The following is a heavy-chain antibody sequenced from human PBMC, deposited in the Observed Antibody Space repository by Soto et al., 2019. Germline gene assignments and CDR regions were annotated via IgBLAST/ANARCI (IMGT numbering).Heavy chain of an antibody. CDR1: GYSFTGYY. Sequence: HEHLVQSGAEVKRPGASLKVSCKASGYSFTGYYIHWVRQAPGQGLEWMGWINPDSGATNYAQNFQGRVTLTGATSISTASMDLTSLTSDDTAVYYCARGDYGTGGYPFPYFDYWGQGTLVIVSS. CDR3: ARGDYGTGGYPFPYFDY. CDR2: INPDSGAT. V-gene: IGHV1-2*02. J-gene: IGHJ4*02. D-gene: IGHD2-8*02.